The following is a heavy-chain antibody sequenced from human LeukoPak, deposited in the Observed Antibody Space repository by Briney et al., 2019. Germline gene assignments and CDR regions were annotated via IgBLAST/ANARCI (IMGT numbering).Heavy chain of an antibody. Sequence: PSETLSLTCAVSGVSFDDDYWSWVRQTPGKGLEWIGEINHSGYTNDSPSLKSRVTLSLDTSRKQFSLNLRSVTVADTGIYYCTRMTAGYDYWGQGTLVTVSS. V-gene: IGHV4-34*01. D-gene: IGHD2-21*02. J-gene: IGHJ4*02. CDR3: TRMTAGYDY. CDR1: GVSFDDDY. CDR2: INHSGYT.